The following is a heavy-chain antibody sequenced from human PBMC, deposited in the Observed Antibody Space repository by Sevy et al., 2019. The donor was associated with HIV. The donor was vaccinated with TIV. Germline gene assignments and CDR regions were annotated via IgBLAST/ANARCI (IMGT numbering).Heavy chain of an antibody. V-gene: IGHV3-15*01. CDR3: TTEYYYGSQRV. Sequence: GGSLRLSCAASGFTFSNAWMSWVRQAPGKGLEWVGRIKSKTDGGTTDYAAPVKGRFTISRDDSKNTLYLQMNNLKTEDTAVYYCTTEYYYGSQRVWGQGTLVTVSS. CDR1: GFTFSNAW. J-gene: IGHJ4*02. D-gene: IGHD3-10*01. CDR2: IKSKTDGGTT.